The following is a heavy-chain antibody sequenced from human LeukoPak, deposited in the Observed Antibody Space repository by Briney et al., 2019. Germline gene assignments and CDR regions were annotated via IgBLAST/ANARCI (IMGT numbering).Heavy chain of an antibody. D-gene: IGHD3-16*02. V-gene: IGHV1-69*13. CDR2: IIPIFGTA. J-gene: IGHJ5*02. Sequence: GASVKVSCKASGGTFSSYAISWVRQAPGQGLEWMGGIIPIFGTANYAQKLQGRVTITADESTSTAYMELSSLRSEDTAVYYCARDCNYDYVWGSYRYCWFDPWGQGTLVTVSS. CDR1: GGTFSSYA. CDR3: ARDCNYDYVWGSYRYCWFDP.